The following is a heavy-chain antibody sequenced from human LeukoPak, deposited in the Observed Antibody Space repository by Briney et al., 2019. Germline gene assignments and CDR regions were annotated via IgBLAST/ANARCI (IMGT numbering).Heavy chain of an antibody. D-gene: IGHD6-19*01. V-gene: IGHV3-23*01. CDR3: AKSEQWLVLYPEYFQH. Sequence: GGSLRLPCAASGFTFSDAWMSWVRQAPGKGLEWVSAISGSGGSTYYADSVKGRFTISRDNSKNTLYLQMNSLRAEDTAVYYCAKSEQWLVLYPEYFQHWGQGTLVTVSS. CDR2: ISGSGGST. CDR1: GFTFSDAW. J-gene: IGHJ1*01.